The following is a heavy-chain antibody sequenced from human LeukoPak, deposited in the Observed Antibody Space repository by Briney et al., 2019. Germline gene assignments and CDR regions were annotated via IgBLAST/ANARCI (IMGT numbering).Heavy chain of an antibody. D-gene: IGHD3-16*02. V-gene: IGHV4-59*08. CDR3: ARGRNRSSAEFDY. CDR1: GGSIFRFY. J-gene: IGHJ4*02. CDR2: IYYSGKT. Sequence: PSEPLSLTCSVSGGSIFRFYWLGPRHPRGGAGVGRGYIYYSGKTNYNPSLQSRVTISVYTSKNQFSLTMSSVSAADTAVYYCARGRNRSSAEFDYWGQGTQVTVSS.